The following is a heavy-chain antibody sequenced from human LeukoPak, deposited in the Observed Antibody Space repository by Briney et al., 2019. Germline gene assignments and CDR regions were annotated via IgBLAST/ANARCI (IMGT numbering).Heavy chain of an antibody. Sequence: GESLKIFCKASGYSFTSYWIGWVRQMPGKGLEWMGIIYPGDSDTRYSPSFQGQVTISADKSISTAYLQWSSLKASDTAMYYCASAEVATIGPFDYWGQGTLVTVSS. CDR3: ASAEVATIGPFDY. D-gene: IGHD5-24*01. CDR1: GYSFTSYW. J-gene: IGHJ4*02. V-gene: IGHV5-51*01. CDR2: IYPGDSDT.